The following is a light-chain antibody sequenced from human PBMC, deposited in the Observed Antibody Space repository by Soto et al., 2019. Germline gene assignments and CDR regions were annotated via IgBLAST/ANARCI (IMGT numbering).Light chain of an antibody. CDR2: GAS. J-gene: IGKJ4*01. CDR3: QHYLSPPVT. V-gene: IGKV3-20*01. CDR1: PSISGTY. Sequence: EVELTQSPGTLSLSPGERATLSCRASPSISGTYLAGYQHKPGQAPRLLIYGASNRATGIPDRFRGSGSGTDFTLIIPRLEPEYFGVYYCQHYLSPPVTFGGGTKVDIK.